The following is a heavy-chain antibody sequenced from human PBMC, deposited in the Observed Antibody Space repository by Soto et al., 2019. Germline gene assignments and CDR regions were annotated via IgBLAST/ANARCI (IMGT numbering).Heavy chain of an antibody. J-gene: IGHJ6*02. CDR3: ARDRGEYGMDV. V-gene: IGHV4-59*01. CDR1: GGSIYTYY. Sequence: SETLSLTCNVSGGSIYTYYWNWIRQSPGKGLEWIGYISDGGSTNYNPSLKRRVTISVDTSKKQVSLKLSSVTAADTAAYYCARDRGEYGMDVWGQGTTVTVSS. D-gene: IGHD3-16*01. CDR2: ISDGGST.